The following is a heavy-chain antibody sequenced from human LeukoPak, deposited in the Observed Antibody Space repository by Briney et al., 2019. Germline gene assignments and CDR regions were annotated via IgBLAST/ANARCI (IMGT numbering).Heavy chain of an antibody. J-gene: IGHJ4*02. CDR2: ISYDGSNK. CDR3: ANLPGVISPVGATSGGFL. D-gene: IGHD1-26*01. V-gene: IGHV3-30*18. CDR1: GFTFSSYG. Sequence: PGGSLRLSCAASGFTFSSYGMHWVRQAPGKGLEWVAVISYDGSNKYYADSVKGRFTISRDNSKNTLYLQMNSLRAEDTAVYYCANLPGVISPVGATSGGFLWGQGTLVTVSS.